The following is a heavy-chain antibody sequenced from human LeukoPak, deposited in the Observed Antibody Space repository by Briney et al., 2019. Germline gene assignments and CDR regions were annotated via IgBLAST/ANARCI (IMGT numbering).Heavy chain of an antibody. J-gene: IGHJ4*02. CDR1: AGAISSYY. D-gene: IGHD3-16*02. CDR2: IYYSGST. Sequence: PSEPLSLTCTVTAGAISSYYWSWIRQPPEKGLEWIGYIYYSGSTNYNPSLKSRVTISVDTSKNQFSLKLSSVTAADTAVYYCARVGLRLGELSFGDFDYWGQGTLVTVSS. V-gene: IGHV4-59*01. CDR3: ARVGLRLGELSFGDFDY.